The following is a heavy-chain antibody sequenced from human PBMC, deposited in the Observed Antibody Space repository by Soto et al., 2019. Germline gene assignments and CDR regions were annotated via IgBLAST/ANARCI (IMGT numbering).Heavy chain of an antibody. CDR1: GFTVSSSA. D-gene: IGHD3-9*01. V-gene: IGHV3-23*01. Sequence: EVQLLESGGGLVQPGGSLRLSCVISGFTVSSSAKTWVRQAPGKGLEWVSTLSAGGSTYFAASVKGRFTISRNSSANTLYLQMGSLKAEDTAVYYCAKDRGSGGIVTGTPDSWGPGPLVTVSS. CDR3: AKDRGSGGIVTGTPDS. J-gene: IGHJ4*02. CDR2: LSAGGST.